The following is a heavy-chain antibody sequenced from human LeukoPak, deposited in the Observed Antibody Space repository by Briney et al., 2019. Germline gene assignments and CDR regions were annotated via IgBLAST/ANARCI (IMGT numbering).Heavy chain of an antibody. D-gene: IGHD1-1*01. V-gene: IGHV3-7*03. J-gene: IGHJ4*02. CDR2: INHDGGET. CDR3: ARCSGTETTDY. Sequence: GSLRLSCAASEFTFSIYWMSWVRQAPGKGLEWVANINHDGGETYYVDSVRGRFTISRDNAKNSLYLQMNSLRVEDTAVYYCARCSGTETTDYWGQGTLVTVSS. CDR1: EFTFSIYW.